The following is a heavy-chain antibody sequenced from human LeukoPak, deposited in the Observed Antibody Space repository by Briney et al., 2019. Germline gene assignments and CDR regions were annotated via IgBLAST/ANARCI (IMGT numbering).Heavy chain of an antibody. J-gene: IGHJ4*02. CDR2: ISDSGGST. D-gene: IGHD5/OR15-5a*01. CDR1: GFTFSSYA. Sequence: GGSLSLSCAASGFTFSSYAMNWVRQAPGKGLEWVSTISDSGGSTYYADSVKGRFTISRDNSKNTLYLQVNSLRAEDTAVYYCAKDLIPSVVWGQGTLVTVSS. V-gene: IGHV3-23*01. CDR3: AKDLIPSVV.